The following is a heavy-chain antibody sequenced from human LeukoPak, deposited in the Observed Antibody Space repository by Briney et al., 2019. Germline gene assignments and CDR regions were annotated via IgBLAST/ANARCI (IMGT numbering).Heavy chain of an antibody. V-gene: IGHV1-69*05. J-gene: IGHJ5*02. CDR1: GGTFSSYA. CDR3: ARDPWSSSWYGTNGWFDP. CDR2: IIPIFCTA. Sequence: GASVKVSCKASGGTFSSYAISWVRQAPGQGLEWMGGIIPIFCTANYAQKFQGRVTMTRDTSTSTVYMELSSLKSEDTAVYYCARDPWSSSWYGTNGWFDPWGQGTLVTVSS. D-gene: IGHD6-13*01.